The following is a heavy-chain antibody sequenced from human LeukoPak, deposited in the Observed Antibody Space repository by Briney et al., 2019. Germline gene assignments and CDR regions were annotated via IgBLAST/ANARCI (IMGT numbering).Heavy chain of an antibody. D-gene: IGHD6-6*01. CDR2: IKEDGSEK. CDR3: ARGEWSSSPFDY. J-gene: IGHJ4*02. Sequence: PGGSLRLSCAASGFTFSSYAMSWVRQAPGKGLEWVANIKEDGSEKNYVDSVKGRFTISRDNAKNSLYLQMNSLRAEDTAVYYCARGEWSSSPFDYWGQGTLVTVSS. CDR1: GFTFSSYA. V-gene: IGHV3-7*01.